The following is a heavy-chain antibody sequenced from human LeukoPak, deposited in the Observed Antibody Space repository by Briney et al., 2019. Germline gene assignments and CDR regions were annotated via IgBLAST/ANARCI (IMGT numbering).Heavy chain of an antibody. CDR3: ARDYIAAVAG. J-gene: IGHJ4*02. D-gene: IGHD6-19*01. Sequence: QPGRSLRLSCAASGFTFDDYAMHWVRQAPGKGLEWVSGISWNSGSIGYADSVKGRFTISRDNAKNSLYLQMNSLRAEDTAVYYCARDYIAAVAGWGQGTLVTVSS. V-gene: IGHV3-9*01. CDR2: ISWNSGSI. CDR1: GFTFDDYA.